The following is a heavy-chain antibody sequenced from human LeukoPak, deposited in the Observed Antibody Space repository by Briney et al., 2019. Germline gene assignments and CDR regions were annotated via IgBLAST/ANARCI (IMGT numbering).Heavy chain of an antibody. J-gene: IGHJ4*02. CDR3: ARDRSSGWYFDY. CDR2: IWYDGSKK. CDR1: GFTFSSYG. V-gene: IGHV3-33*01. Sequence: PGRSLRLSCAASGFTFSSYGMHWVRQAPGKGLEWVAVIWYDGSKKYYADSVKGRFTISRDNSKNTLYLQMNSLRAEDTAVYYCARDRSSGWYFDYWGQETLVTVSS. D-gene: IGHD6-19*01.